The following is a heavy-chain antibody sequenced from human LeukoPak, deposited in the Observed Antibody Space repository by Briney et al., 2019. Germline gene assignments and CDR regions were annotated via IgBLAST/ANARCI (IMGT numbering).Heavy chain of an antibody. J-gene: IGHJ5*02. D-gene: IGHD3-22*01. V-gene: IGHV3-53*01. Sequence: PGGSLRLSCAASGFTVSDNYMSWVRQAPGKRLEWVSVIYSGGTTYSADSVKGRFTISRDNSKNTLYLQMNSLRAEDTAVYYCARHDSWAGWFDPWGQGTLVTVSS. CDR1: GFTVSDNY. CDR2: IYSGGTT. CDR3: ARHDSWAGWFDP.